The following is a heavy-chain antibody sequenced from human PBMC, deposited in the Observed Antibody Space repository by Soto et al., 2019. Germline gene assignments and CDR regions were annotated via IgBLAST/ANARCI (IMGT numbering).Heavy chain of an antibody. J-gene: IGHJ2*01. V-gene: IGHV3-33*01. CDR3: ARAPLDGYNWGYLDL. CDR2: IWYDGSNK. D-gene: IGHD5-12*01. Sequence: QVQLVESGGGVVQPGRSLRLSCAASGFTFSSYGMHWVRQAPGKGLEWVAVIWYDGSNKYYADSVKGRFTISRDNSKNTLYLQMNSLRAEDTAVYYCARAPLDGYNWGYLDLWGRGTLVTVSS. CDR1: GFTFSSYG.